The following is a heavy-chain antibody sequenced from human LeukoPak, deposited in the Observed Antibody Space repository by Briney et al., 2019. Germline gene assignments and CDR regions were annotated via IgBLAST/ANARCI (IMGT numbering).Heavy chain of an antibody. CDR3: ARRVIAAAGNLFVYYYYYMDV. D-gene: IGHD6-13*01. Sequence: ASVKVSCEASGYTFTSYGISRVRQAPGQGLEWMGWISAYNGNTNYAQKLQGRVTMTTDTSTSTAYMELRSLRSDDTAVYYCARRVIAAAGNLFVYYYYYMDVWGKGTTVTISS. V-gene: IGHV1-18*01. CDR2: ISAYNGNT. J-gene: IGHJ6*03. CDR1: GYTFTSYG.